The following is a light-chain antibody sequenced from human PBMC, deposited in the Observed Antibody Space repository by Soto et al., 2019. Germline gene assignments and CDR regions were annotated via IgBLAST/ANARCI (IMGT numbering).Light chain of an antibody. CDR3: SSYAGSSTYV. CDR1: SSDVGSYNL. Sequence: QSALTQPASVSGSPGQSITISCTGTSSDVGSYNLVSWYQQHPGKAPKLMIYEGSKRPSGVSNRFSGSKSGNTASLTISGLQAEDEAAYYCSSYAGSSTYVFGTATTVTVL. CDR2: EGS. J-gene: IGLJ1*01. V-gene: IGLV2-23*01.